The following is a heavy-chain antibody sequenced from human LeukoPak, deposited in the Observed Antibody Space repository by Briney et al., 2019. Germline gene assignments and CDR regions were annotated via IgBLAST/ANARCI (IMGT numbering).Heavy chain of an antibody. D-gene: IGHD5-12*01. CDR2: IYYSGST. J-gene: IGHJ4*02. Sequence: SETLSLTCTVSGGSISSYYWSWIRQPPGKGLEWIGYIYYSGSTYYNPSLKSRVTISVDTSKNQFSLKLSSVTAADTAVYYCARAWGYSGYDYHPIFDYWGQGTLVTVSS. V-gene: IGHV4-59*12. CDR3: ARAWGYSGYDYHPIFDY. CDR1: GGSISSYY.